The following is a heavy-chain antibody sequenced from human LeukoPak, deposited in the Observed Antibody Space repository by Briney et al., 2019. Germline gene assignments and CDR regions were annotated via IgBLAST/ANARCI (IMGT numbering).Heavy chain of an antibody. V-gene: IGHV3-13*01. Sequence: GGSLRLSCAASGFTFSSHDMHWVRQPTGKGLEWVSVIGTAGNTYYTDSVKGRFTISRENAKNSLYLQMDNLGAEDTAVYYCARSKSYSSGWTDFDCWGQGTLVTVSS. J-gene: IGHJ4*02. CDR3: ARSKSYSSGWTDFDC. D-gene: IGHD6-19*01. CDR1: GFTFSSHD. CDR2: IGTAGNT.